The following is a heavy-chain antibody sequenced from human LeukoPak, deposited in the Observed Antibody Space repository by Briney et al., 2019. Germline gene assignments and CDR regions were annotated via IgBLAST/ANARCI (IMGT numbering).Heavy chain of an antibody. V-gene: IGHV3-23*01. CDR3: AKEHYDFWSGSFYYYYGMDV. CDR2: ISGSGGST. Sequence: GGSLRLSCAASGSTFSSYAMSWVRQAPGKGLEWVSAISGSGGSTYYADSVKGRFTISRDNSKNTLYLQMNSLRAEDTAVYYCAKEHYDFWSGSFYYYYGMDVWGQGTTVTVSS. J-gene: IGHJ6*02. CDR1: GSTFSSYA. D-gene: IGHD3-3*01.